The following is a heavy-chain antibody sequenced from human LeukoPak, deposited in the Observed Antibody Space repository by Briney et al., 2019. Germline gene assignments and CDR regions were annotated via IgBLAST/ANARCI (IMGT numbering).Heavy chain of an antibody. V-gene: IGHV3-21*01. CDR1: GVTFSSYS. D-gene: IGHD3-3*01. Sequence: KPGGSLRLSCAASGVTFSSYSMNWVRQAPGKGLEWVSSISSSSSYIYYADSVKGRFTISRDNSKNTLYLQMNSLRAEDTAVYYCAEIGASDAFHIWGQGTMVTVSS. CDR3: AEIGASDAFHI. CDR2: ISSSSSYI. J-gene: IGHJ3*02.